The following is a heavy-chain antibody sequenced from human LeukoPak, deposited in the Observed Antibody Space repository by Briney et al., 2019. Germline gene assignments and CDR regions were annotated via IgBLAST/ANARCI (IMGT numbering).Heavy chain of an antibody. CDR2: ISYDGSNK. V-gene: IGHV3-30-3*01. Sequence: GGSLRLSCAASGFTFSSYAMHWVRQAPGKGLEWVAVISYDGSNKYYADSVKGRFTISRDNSKNTLYLQMNSLRAEDTAVYYCARVIAAAGYLGQGTLVTVSS. J-gene: IGHJ4*02. D-gene: IGHD6-13*01. CDR1: GFTFSSYA. CDR3: ARVIAAAGY.